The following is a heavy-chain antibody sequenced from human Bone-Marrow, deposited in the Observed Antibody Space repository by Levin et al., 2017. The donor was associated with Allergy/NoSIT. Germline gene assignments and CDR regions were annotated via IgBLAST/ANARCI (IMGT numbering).Heavy chain of an antibody. CDR2: INGGSDAM. V-gene: IGHV3-48*02. Sequence: GGSLRLSCAASGFIFASYSMNWVRQAPGKGLEWVAYINGGSDAMYYADSVKGRFTISRDNAKNSLYLQMNSLRDEDTAVFYCARDLIGGYTSDYWGQGTLVTVSS. J-gene: IGHJ4*02. CDR1: GFIFASYS. CDR3: ARDLIGGYTSDY. D-gene: IGHD2-2*02.